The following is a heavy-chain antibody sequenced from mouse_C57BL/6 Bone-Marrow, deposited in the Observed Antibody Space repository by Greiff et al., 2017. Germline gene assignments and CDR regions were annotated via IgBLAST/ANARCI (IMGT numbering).Heavy chain of an antibody. J-gene: IGHJ2*01. V-gene: IGHV1-81*01. CDR3: ARPLYYFDS. CDR2: IYPRSGNT. CDR1: GYTFTSYG. Sequence: QVQLKQSGAELARPGASVKLSCKASGYTFTSYGISWVKQRTGQGLEWIGEIYPRSGNTYYNEKFKGKDTLTADKSSSTAYMELRSLTSEDSAVYFCARPLYYFDSWGQGTTLTVSS.